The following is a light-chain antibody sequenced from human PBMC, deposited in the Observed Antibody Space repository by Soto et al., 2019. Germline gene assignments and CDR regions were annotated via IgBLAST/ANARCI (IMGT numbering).Light chain of an antibody. CDR3: GTWDSSLSAVV. CDR2: DNN. V-gene: IGLV1-51*01. Sequence: QSVLTQPPSVSAAPGQKVTISCSGSSSNIGNNYVSWYQQLPGTAPKLLIYDNNKRPSGIPDRFSGSKSGTSATLGITGLQTRDKADYYCGTWDSSLSAVVFGGGTKLTVL. J-gene: IGLJ2*01. CDR1: SSNIGNNY.